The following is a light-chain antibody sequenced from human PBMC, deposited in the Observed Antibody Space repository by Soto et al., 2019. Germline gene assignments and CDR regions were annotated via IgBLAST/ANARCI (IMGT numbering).Light chain of an antibody. V-gene: IGLV8-61*01. Sequence: QAVVTQEPSFSVSPGGTVTLTCGLSSGPVFTSSYPNWYQQTPGQAPRTLIFNTNTRSSGVPDRFSGSILGDKAALTIRGAQADDDSYYYCLLYLGGGIWVFGGGTTVTVL. CDR3: LLYLGGGIWV. CDR1: SGPVFTSSY. J-gene: IGLJ3*02. CDR2: NTN.